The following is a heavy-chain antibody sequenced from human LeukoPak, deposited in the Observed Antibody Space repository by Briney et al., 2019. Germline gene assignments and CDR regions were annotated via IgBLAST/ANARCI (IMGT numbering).Heavy chain of an antibody. CDR2: INPSGGST. D-gene: IGHD6-13*01. CDR3: AREGQQLVQDHAFDI. V-gene: IGHV1-46*02. J-gene: IGHJ3*02. CDR1: GYTFNHFY. Sequence: ASVKVSCKASGYTFNHFYMHWVRQAPGQGLEWMGRINPSGGSTSYAQKFEGRVTMTRDTSTSTVYMDLSSLRSEDTAVYYCAREGQQLVQDHAFDIWGQGTMVTVSS.